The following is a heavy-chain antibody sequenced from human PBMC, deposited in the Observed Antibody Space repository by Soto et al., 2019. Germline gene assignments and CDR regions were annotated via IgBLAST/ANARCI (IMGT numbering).Heavy chain of an antibody. V-gene: IGHV4-59*01. CDR3: ALRSMAVVPEY. Sequence: ASEALSLPWGGSGDSISRYYCMWVRQRPGKGLESIGYLYYGRSANYNPSLKSRVTLSVDTSTNQCSLTLSSMTAADTAVDYCALRSMAVVPEYWGQGTLVTVSS. D-gene: IGHD2-2*01. CDR2: LYYGRSA. CDR1: GDSISRYY. J-gene: IGHJ4*02.